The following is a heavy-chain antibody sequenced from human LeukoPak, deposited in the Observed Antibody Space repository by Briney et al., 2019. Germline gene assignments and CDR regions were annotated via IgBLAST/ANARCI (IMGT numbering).Heavy chain of an antibody. CDR1: GYTFTSYY. CDR2: INPNSGAT. CDR3: ARNITILRAIFDDIDY. D-gene: IGHD3-10*01. Sequence: ASVKVSCKASGYTFTSYYMHWVRQAPGHGLEWMGWINPNSGATKSAPKFQGRITMTTDTSISTAYMEMSSLRSDDTAVYYCARNITILRAIFDDIDYWGQGTLITVSS. J-gene: IGHJ4*02. V-gene: IGHV1-2*02.